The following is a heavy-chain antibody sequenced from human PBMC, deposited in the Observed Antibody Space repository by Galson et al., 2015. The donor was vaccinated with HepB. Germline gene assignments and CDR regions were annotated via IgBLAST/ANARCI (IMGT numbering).Heavy chain of an antibody. V-gene: IGHV3-48*03. CDR2: ISSSVISI. CDR3: ARIRGSGYDY. D-gene: IGHD6-19*01. Sequence: SLRLSCAASGFTFSSYGMNWVRQAPGKGLEWVSYISSSVISIYYADSVKGRFTISRDNAKNSLYLQMNSLRAEDTAVYYCARIRGSGYDYWGQGTLVTVSS. J-gene: IGHJ4*02. CDR1: GFTFSSYG.